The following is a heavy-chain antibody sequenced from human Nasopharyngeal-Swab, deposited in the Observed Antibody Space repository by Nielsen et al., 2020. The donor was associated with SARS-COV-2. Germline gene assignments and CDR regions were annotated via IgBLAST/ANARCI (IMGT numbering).Heavy chain of an antibody. D-gene: IGHD5-12*01. CDR3: AKDRDSGDDSEEYYHYYSMDV. CDR1: GFTFRSFA. J-gene: IGHJ6*02. Sequence: GESLKISCAASGFTFRSFAMSWVRQAPGKGPEWVSVISGDSDSTYYTDSVRGRFTISRDNSKNTLNLQMNNLRAEDTAIYYCAKDRDSGDDSEEYYHYYSMDVWGQGAPVTVSS. V-gene: IGHV3-23*01. CDR2: ISGDSDST.